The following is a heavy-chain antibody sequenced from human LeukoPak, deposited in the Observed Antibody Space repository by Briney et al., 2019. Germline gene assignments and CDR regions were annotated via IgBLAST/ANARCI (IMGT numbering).Heavy chain of an antibody. CDR2: INPGGGGT. Sequence: GASVKVSCKASGYTYTSYYMHWVRQAPGKGREWMGIINPGGGGTSYAQKFQGRVTMTRHTSTSTLYMELSSLTSEDTAVYYCARDRLAASWYAFDYWGQGTLVTVSS. CDR3: ARDRLAASWYAFDY. V-gene: IGHV1-46*01. CDR1: GYTYTSYY. D-gene: IGHD6-13*01. J-gene: IGHJ4*02.